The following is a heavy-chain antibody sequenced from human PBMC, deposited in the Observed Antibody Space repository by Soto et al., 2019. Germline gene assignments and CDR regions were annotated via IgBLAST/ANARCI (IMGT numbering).Heavy chain of an antibody. CDR3: ARPPGSHSSSWYNNYYYYMDV. Sequence: GGSLRLSCAASGFTFSSYSMNWVRQAPGKGLEWVSYISSSSSYIYYADSVEGRFTISRDNAKNSLYLQMNSLRAEDTAVYYCARPPGSHSSSWYNNYYYYMDVWGKGTTVTVSS. D-gene: IGHD6-13*01. CDR1: GFTFSSYS. J-gene: IGHJ6*03. CDR2: ISSSSSYI. V-gene: IGHV3-21*01.